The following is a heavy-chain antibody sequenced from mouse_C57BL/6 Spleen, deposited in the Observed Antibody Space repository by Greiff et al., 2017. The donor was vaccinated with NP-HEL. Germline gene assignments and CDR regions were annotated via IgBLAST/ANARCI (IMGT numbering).Heavy chain of an antibody. CDR2: IYPGDGDT. Sequence: QVQLKESGPELVKPGASVKISCKASGYAFSSSWMNWVKQRPGKGLEWIGRIYPGDGDTNYNGKFKGKATLTADKSSSTAYMQLSSLTSEDSAVYFCARTDYSKGVYFDYWGQGTTLTVSS. V-gene: IGHV1-82*01. D-gene: IGHD2-5*01. CDR1: GYAFSSSW. CDR3: ARTDYSKGVYFDY. J-gene: IGHJ2*01.